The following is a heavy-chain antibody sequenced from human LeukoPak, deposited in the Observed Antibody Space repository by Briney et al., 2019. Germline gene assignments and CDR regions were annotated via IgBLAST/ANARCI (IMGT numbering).Heavy chain of an antibody. J-gene: IGHJ4*02. V-gene: IGHV3-30*18. Sequence: GMSLRLSCAASGFTFSSYGMHWVRQAPGKGLEWVAVISYDGSNKYYADSVKGRFTISRDNSKNTLYLQMNSLRAEDTAVYYCAKDPMDYWGQGTLVTVSS. CDR2: ISYDGSNK. CDR1: GFTFSSYG. CDR3: AKDPMDY.